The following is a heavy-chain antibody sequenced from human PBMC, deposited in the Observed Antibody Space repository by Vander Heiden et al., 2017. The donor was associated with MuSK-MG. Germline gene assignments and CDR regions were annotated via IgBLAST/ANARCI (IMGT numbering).Heavy chain of an antibody. CDR3: ARTDYYDSSGYLDP. V-gene: IGHV4-34*01. D-gene: IGHD3-22*01. CDR2: INHSGST. J-gene: IGHJ5*02. Sequence: QVQLQQWGAGLLKPSETLSLTCAVYGGSFSGYYWSWIRQPPGKGLEWIGEINHSGSTNYNPSLKSRVTISVDTSKNQFSLKLSSVTAADTAVYYCARTDYYDSSGYLDPWGQGTLVTVSS. CDR1: GGSFSGYY.